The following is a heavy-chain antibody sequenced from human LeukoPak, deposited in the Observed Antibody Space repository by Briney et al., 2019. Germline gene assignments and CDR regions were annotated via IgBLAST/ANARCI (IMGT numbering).Heavy chain of an antibody. Sequence: ASVKVSCKASGYTFINSGISWVRQAPGQRLEWMGWFNSDTGNTEYSQKFQGRVTISRDTSANTAYMELNRLRPEDTAVFYCVRGGPNKSGWTLDYWGQGTLVTVSS. V-gene: IGHV1-3*01. CDR3: VRGGPNKSGWTLDY. J-gene: IGHJ4*02. CDR2: FNSDTGNT. D-gene: IGHD6-19*01. CDR1: GYTFINSG.